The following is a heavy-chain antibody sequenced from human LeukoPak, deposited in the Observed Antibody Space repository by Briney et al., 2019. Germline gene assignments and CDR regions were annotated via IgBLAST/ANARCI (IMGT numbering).Heavy chain of an antibody. Sequence: GGSLRLSCAASGFTFSSYGIHWVRQAPGKGLERVAVIPSDGTNKFYADSVKGRCTISRDNSKNTVYLQMNSLRVEDSAVYYCAKTGNYNWNGFDYWGQGTLVTVSS. J-gene: IGHJ4*02. D-gene: IGHD1-20*01. CDR2: IPSDGTNK. V-gene: IGHV3-30*18. CDR3: AKTGNYNWNGFDY. CDR1: GFTFSSYG.